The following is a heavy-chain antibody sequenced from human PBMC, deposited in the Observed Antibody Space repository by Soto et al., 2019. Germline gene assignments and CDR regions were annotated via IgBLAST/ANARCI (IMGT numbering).Heavy chain of an antibody. CDR2: IWSHGTDQ. D-gene: IGHD1-1*01. J-gene: IGHJ4*02. CDR3: GKDIRSGSIDY. V-gene: IGHV3-33*06. CDR1: GYSITIHG. Sequence: QVRLVQSGGGVVQPGRSLTLSCAASGYSITIHGMHWVRQAPGTGLEWVALIWSHGTDQYYADSVRGRFTVSRDTSTNTVFLQMHSLRADDTATYYCGKDIRSGSIDYWGQGTPVTVSS.